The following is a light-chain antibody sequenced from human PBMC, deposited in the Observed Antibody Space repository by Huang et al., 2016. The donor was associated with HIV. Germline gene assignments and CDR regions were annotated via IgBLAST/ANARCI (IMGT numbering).Light chain of an antibody. CDR1: QNVGSK. CDR2: GAS. CDR3: QQYNIWPPWT. J-gene: IGKJ1*01. Sequence: EVVMTQSPGTLSVSPGERATLSCRASQNVGSKLAWYQQKPGQAPSLLIFGASTRADDIPARFSGSGSGTDFTLTITSLQSEDFAVYYCQQYNIWPPWTFGQGTKVEIK. V-gene: IGKV3-15*01.